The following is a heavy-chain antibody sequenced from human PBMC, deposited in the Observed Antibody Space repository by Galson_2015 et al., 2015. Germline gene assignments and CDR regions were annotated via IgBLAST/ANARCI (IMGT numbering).Heavy chain of an antibody. Sequence: SLRLSCATSGFTFNHFGMHWVRQAPGKGLEWVANIKYDGSDKNYVDSVKGRFTISRDNAKNSLYPQMNCLRVEDTAVYYCARGSWDIVVVSAAGDAFDVWGQGTMVTVSS. CDR1: GFTFNHFG. V-gene: IGHV3-7*01. J-gene: IGHJ3*01. D-gene: IGHD2-2*01. CDR3: ARGSWDIVVVSAAGDAFDV. CDR2: IKYDGSDK.